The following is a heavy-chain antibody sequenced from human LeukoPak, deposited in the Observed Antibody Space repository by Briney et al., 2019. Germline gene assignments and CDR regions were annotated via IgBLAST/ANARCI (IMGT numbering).Heavy chain of an antibody. V-gene: IGHV4-59*01. CDR2: IRYSGRT. D-gene: IGHD6-19*01. CDR3: ARLSDVSGWPFDY. J-gene: IGHJ4*02. Sequence: SETLSLTCTASDDSISRDFWTWIRQPPGEGLEWIGYIRYSGRTEYNPSLKSRVTISIQTSKNQFSLKLTSVTAADTAIYYCARLSDVSGWPFDYWGQGILVTVSS. CDR1: DDSISRDF.